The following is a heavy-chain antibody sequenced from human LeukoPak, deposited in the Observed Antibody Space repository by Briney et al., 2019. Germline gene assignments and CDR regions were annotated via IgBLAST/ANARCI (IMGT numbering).Heavy chain of an antibody. J-gene: IGHJ1*01. CDR2: IYYSGST. Sequence: PSETLSLTCTVFGGSISSGDYYWSWIRQPPGKGLEWIGYIYYSGSTYYNPSLKSRVTISVDTSKNQFSLKLSSVTAADTAVYYCASYGDLQYFQHWGQGTLVTVSS. CDR3: ASYGDLQYFQH. D-gene: IGHD4-17*01. V-gene: IGHV4-30-4*08. CDR1: GGSISSGDYY.